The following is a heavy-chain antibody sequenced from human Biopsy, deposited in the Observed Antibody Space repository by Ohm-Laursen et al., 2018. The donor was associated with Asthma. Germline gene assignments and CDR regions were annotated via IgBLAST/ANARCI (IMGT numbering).Heavy chain of an antibody. CDR2: INAANGNT. CDR1: GYTFINYA. D-gene: IGHD3-9*01. V-gene: IGHV1-3*01. J-gene: IGHJ3*02. Sequence: ATVKISCKASGYTFINYAIHWVRQAPGHSLEWMGWINAANGNTKYSQKFQGRLTISRDTSESTAYMDLSSLRSEDTAVYYCARTYFDFLTGQVHDAFAMWGQGTMVTVSS. CDR3: ARTYFDFLTGQVHDAFAM.